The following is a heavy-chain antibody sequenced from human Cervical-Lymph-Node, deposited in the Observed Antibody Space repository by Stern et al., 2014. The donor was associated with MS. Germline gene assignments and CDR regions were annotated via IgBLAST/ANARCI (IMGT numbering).Heavy chain of an antibody. V-gene: IGHV1-69*06. J-gene: IGHJ5*02. CDR3: GRGAGDNWFDP. CDR2: IIPFVGTGTV. D-gene: IGHD3-10*01. Sequence: QMQLVQSGADVKKPGSSVRVSCKASGGISWLRQAPGQGLEWMGGIIPFVGTGTVNYAQNFQGRLTIIAATSTNTTSTALCSLRFGATAVYYCGRGAGDNWFDPWGQGTLVSVSS. CDR1: GG.